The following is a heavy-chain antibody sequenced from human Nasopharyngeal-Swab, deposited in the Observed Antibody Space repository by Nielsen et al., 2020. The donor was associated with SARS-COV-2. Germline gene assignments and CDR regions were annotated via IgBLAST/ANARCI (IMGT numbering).Heavy chain of an antibody. V-gene: IGHV1-2*06. Sequence: ASVKVSCKASGYTFTGFYVHWVRQAPGQGLECLGRINPSNGVTIYAQKFQGRVTITRDTSNGTVDMELSRLRSDDTAVYYCVREGDNWEFDSWGQGTLVTVSS. CDR1: GYTFTGFY. D-gene: IGHD1-26*01. CDR2: INPSNGVT. CDR3: VREGDNWEFDS. J-gene: IGHJ4*02.